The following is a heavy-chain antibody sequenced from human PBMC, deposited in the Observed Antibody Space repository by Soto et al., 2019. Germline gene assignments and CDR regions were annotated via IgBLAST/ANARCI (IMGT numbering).Heavy chain of an antibody. J-gene: IGHJ4*02. D-gene: IGHD3-10*01. V-gene: IGHV3-64*01. CDR2: ISGNGDRT. CDR3: ARRGYGLYFDY. Sequence: EVQLVESGGGLVQPGGSLRLSCAASGFTFSSYAMHWVRQAPGKGLEYVSVISGNGDRTYYANSVKGRFTISRDHSKNTLYLQMGSLRAEDMAVYYCARRGYGLYFDYWGQGTLVTVSS. CDR1: GFTFSSYA.